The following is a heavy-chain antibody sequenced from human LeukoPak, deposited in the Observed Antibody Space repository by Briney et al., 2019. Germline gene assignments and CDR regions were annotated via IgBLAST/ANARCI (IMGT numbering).Heavy chain of an antibody. CDR3: AGGHSSRYNWFDP. J-gene: IGHJ5*02. CDR1: GHPISSYH. Sequence: SVTLTLTCTVCGHPISSYHWMWLRQPPGKALEWLGYIYYSGSTNYSPSLKSRVNISVDTSYNQFSLERSSVTAADTAVYYCAGGHSSRYNWFDPWGQGTLVTVSS. CDR2: IYYSGST. D-gene: IGHD6-13*01. V-gene: IGHV4-59*07.